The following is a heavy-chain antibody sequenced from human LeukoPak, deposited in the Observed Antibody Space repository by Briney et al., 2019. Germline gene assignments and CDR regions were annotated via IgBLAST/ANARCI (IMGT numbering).Heavy chain of an antibody. CDR3: AREATADPVDY. V-gene: IGHV1-18*01. D-gene: IGHD5-12*01. CDR2: ISAYNGNT. CDR1: GGTFSSYA. J-gene: IGHJ4*02. Sequence: ASVKVSCKASGGTFSSYAISWVRQAPGQGLEWMGWISAYNGNTNYAQKLQGRVTMTTDTSTSTAYMELRSLRSDDTAVYYCAREATADPVDYWGQGTLVTVSS.